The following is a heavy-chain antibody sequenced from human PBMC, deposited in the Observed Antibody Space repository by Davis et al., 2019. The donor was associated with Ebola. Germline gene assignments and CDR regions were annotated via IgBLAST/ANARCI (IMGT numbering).Heavy chain of an antibody. J-gene: IGHJ6*02. CDR1: RDSISPYY. CDR2: VYHAGNT. Sequence: SETLSLTCTVSRDSISPYYWSWLRQSPGKGLEWIGYVYHAGNTNYNPSLKSRVTISVDTSKNQFSLKLSSVTAADTAVYYCARYSGSYPYYYYYGMDVWGQGTTVTVSS. V-gene: IGHV4-59*12. D-gene: IGHD1-26*01. CDR3: ARYSGSYPYYYYYGMDV.